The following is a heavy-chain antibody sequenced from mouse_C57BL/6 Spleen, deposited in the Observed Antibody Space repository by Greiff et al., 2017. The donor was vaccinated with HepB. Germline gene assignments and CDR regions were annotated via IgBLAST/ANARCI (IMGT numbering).Heavy chain of an antibody. CDR3: ARDWAPDY. CDR2: ISDGGSYT. CDR1: GFTFSSYA. Sequence: EVQLVESGGGLVKPGGSLKLSCAASGFTFSSYAMSWVRQTPEKRLEWVATISDGGSYTYYPDNVKGRFTISRDNAKNNLYLQMSHLKSEDTAMYYCARDWAPDYWGQGTTLTVSS. J-gene: IGHJ2*01. D-gene: IGHD4-1*01. V-gene: IGHV5-4*01.